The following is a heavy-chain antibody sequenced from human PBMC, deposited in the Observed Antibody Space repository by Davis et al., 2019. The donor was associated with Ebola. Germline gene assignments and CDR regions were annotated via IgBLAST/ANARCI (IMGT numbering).Heavy chain of an antibody. CDR2: IYYSGST. CDR1: GGSISSSSYY. Sequence: PSETLSLTCTVSGGSISSSSYYWGWIRQPPGKGLEWIGSIYYSGSTYYNPSLKSRVTISVDTSKNQFSLKLSSVTAADTAVYYCARRIGAAAGLYYYYYMDVWGKGTTVTVSS. D-gene: IGHD6-13*01. V-gene: IGHV4-39*07. CDR3: ARRIGAAAGLYYYYYMDV. J-gene: IGHJ6*03.